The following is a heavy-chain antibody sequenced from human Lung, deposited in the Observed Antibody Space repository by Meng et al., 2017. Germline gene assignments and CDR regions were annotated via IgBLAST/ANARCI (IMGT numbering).Heavy chain of an antibody. Sequence: QVSLVESWGSVVQPGRSLRLFCVASGFSFSTYPFHWVRQAPGKGLQWVAIIAHDGYNKDYADSVKGRFTISRDNSKNTLSLEMNDLRVEDTAVYYRTRRGNWGSAFDIWGQGTMVTVSS. J-gene: IGHJ3*02. CDR1: GFSFSTYP. CDR2: IAHDGYNK. D-gene: IGHD3-16*01. V-gene: IGHV3-30*04. CDR3: TRRGNWGSAFDI.